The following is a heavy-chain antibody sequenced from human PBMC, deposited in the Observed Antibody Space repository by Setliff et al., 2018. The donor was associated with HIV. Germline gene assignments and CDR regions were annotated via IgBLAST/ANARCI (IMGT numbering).Heavy chain of an antibody. J-gene: IGHJ6*03. V-gene: IGHV4-34*01. Sequence: SETLSLTCAVYGGSFSGYYWSWIRQPPGKGLEWIGEINHSGSTNYNPSFKSRVTISVDTSKNQFSLKLSSVTAADTAVYYCNIYYYYYMDVWGKGTTVTVSS. CDR1: GGSFSGYY. CDR3: NIYYYYYMDV. CDR2: INHSGST.